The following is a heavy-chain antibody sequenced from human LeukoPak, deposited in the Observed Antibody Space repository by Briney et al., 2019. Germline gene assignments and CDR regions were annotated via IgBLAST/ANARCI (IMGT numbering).Heavy chain of an antibody. D-gene: IGHD7-27*01. V-gene: IGHV1-69*13. Sequence: SVKVSCKASGGTFSSYAISWVRQAPGQGLEWMGGIIPIFGTANYAQKFQGRVTITADESTSTAYMELSSLRSEDTAVYHCARDRELGRVFDYWGQGTLVTVSS. CDR3: ARDRELGRVFDY. CDR1: GGTFSSYA. CDR2: IIPIFGTA. J-gene: IGHJ4*02.